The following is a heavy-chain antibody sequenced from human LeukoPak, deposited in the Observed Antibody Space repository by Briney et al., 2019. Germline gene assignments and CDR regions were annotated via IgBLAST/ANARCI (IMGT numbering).Heavy chain of an antibody. J-gene: IGHJ4*02. Sequence: ASVKVSFKASGYTFTSYGISWVRQAPGQGLEWMGWISTYNRNTNYAQKLQGRVTMTRDTSTSTAYMELRSLRSDDTAVYYCARGGDSSGLNRFAYWGQGTLVTVSS. CDR2: ISTYNRNT. CDR1: GYTFTSYG. V-gene: IGHV1-18*01. D-gene: IGHD3-22*01. CDR3: ARGGDSSGLNRFAY.